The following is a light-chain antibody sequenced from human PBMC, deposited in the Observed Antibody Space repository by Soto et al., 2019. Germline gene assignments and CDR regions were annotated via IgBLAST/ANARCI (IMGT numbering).Light chain of an antibody. Sequence: DIQMIQSPSVMSASVGDRVTIICRASQDISNYLAWFQQEPGKAPKRLIYAASTLQTGVPSRFSGSGSGTEFTLTISSLQPEDFATYFCLQHKTYPRTFGQGTTVEI. V-gene: IGKV1-17*03. CDR2: AAS. J-gene: IGKJ1*01. CDR1: QDISNY. CDR3: LQHKTYPRT.